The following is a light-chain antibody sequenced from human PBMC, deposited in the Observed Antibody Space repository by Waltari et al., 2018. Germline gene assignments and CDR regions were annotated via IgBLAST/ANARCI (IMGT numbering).Light chain of an antibody. J-gene: IGKJ4*01. CDR2: DAS. CDR1: QSVSTF. V-gene: IGKV3-11*02. CDR3: QQRSSWPRLT. Sequence: EIVLTQSPATLSLSPGERATLSCRASQSVSTFLVWYQQKPGQSPRLLIYDASTRASGIPARCSGSGSGRDFTLTISSLEPEDFAVYYCQQRSSWPRLTFGGGTKVEI.